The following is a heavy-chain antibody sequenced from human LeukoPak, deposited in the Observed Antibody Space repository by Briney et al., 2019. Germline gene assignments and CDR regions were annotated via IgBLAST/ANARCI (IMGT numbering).Heavy chain of an antibody. CDR1: GLRFSGYG. CDR2: IRYDGTTK. J-gene: IGHJ4*02. D-gene: IGHD4-17*01. Sequence: GGSLRLSCAASGLRFSGYGMHWVRQVPGKGLEWLAFIRYDGTTKFYTDSVKGRFAISRDNSKNTLSLQMNSLRTGDTAVYYCAALHTGTFVDYWGQGTLVTVSS. V-gene: IGHV3-30*02. CDR3: AALHTGTFVDY.